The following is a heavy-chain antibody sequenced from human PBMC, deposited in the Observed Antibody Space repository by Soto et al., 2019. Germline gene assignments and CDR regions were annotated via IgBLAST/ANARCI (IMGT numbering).Heavy chain of an antibody. J-gene: IGHJ4*02. CDR3: IRGPRPSLVRTCAF. CDR1: GFVFNMYW. CDR2: INDDGTRT. Sequence: GGSLTLFCAASGFVFNMYWLHWVRQVPGEGPEWVTRINDDGTRTDYADSAKGRFTISRDNAKDILYLQMNALRVDDTAGYCCIRGPRPSLVRTCAFWGQGTLVTVSS. D-gene: IGHD2-2*01. V-gene: IGHV3-74*01.